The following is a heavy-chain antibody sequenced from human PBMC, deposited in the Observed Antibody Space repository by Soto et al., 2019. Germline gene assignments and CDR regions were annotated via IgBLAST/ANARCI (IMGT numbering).Heavy chain of an antibody. D-gene: IGHD5-12*01. V-gene: IGHV3-23*01. CDR1: GFTFSSYA. CDR2: ISGSGGST. Sequence: PGGSLRLSCAASGFTFSSYAMSWVRQAPGKGLEWVSAISGSGGSTYYADSVKGRFTISRDNSKNTLYLQMNSLRAEDTAVYYCAKLGRWLQSRYYFDYWGQGTLVTVSS. J-gene: IGHJ4*02. CDR3: AKLGRWLQSRYYFDY.